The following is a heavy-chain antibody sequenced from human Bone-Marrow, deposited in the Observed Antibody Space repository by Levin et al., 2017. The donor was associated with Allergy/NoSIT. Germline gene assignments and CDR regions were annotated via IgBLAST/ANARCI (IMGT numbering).Heavy chain of an antibody. CDR1: GYNFPTSG. CDR2: ISGNHDNK. Sequence: ASVKVSCKASGYNFPTSGINWVRQAPGHGLEWMAWISGNHDNKNYAQMFKGRVTLTTDTSTNTAYMELRSLRSDDTAVYFCATTVVGAASNPGSFDYWGQGTLVTVSS. V-gene: IGHV1-18*04. J-gene: IGHJ4*02. CDR3: ATTVVGAASNPGSFDY. D-gene: IGHD1-26*01.